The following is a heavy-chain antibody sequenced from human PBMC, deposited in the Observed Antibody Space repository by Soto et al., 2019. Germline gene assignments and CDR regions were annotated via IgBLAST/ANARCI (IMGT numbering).Heavy chain of an antibody. CDR3: ARVVVVVPAASSGGFYMDV. V-gene: IGHV1-8*01. J-gene: IGHJ6*03. D-gene: IGHD2-2*01. Sequence: GASVKVSCKASGYTFTSYDINWVRQATGQGLEWMGWMNPNSGNTGYAQKFQGRVTMTRNTSISTAYMELSSLRSEDTAVYYCARVVVVVPAASSGGFYMDVWGKGTTVTVSS. CDR2: MNPNSGNT. CDR1: GYTFTSYD.